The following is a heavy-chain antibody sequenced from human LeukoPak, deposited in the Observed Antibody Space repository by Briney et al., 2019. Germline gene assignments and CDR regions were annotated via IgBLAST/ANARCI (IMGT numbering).Heavy chain of an antibody. CDR3: ARGYSGYVDYFDY. J-gene: IGHJ4*02. Sequence: SETLSLTCAVYGGSFSGYYWSWIRQPPGKGLEWIGEVNHSGSTNYNPSLKSRVTISVDTSKNQFSLKLSSVTAADTAVYYCARGYSGYVDYFDYWGQGTLVTVSS. V-gene: IGHV4-34*01. CDR2: VNHSGST. CDR1: GGSFSGYY. D-gene: IGHD5-12*01.